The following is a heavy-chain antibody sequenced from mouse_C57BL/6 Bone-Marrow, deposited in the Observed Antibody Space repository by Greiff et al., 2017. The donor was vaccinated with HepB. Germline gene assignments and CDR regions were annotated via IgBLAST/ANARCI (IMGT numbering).Heavy chain of an antibody. CDR2: IYPGNGDT. J-gene: IGHJ2*01. Sequence: VQLQQSGAELVRPGASVKMSCKASGYTFTSYNMHWVKQTPRQGLEWIGAIYPGNGDTSYNQKFKGKATLTVDKSSSTAYMQLSSLTSEDSAVYFCVGNYYGSSHYFDYWGQGTTLTVSS. CDR1: GYTFTSYN. D-gene: IGHD1-1*01. V-gene: IGHV1-12*01. CDR3: VGNYYGSSHYFDY.